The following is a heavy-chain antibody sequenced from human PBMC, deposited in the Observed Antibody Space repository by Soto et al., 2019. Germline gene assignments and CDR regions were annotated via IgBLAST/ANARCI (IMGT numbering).Heavy chain of an antibody. V-gene: IGHV4-34*01. D-gene: IGHD3-22*01. Sequence: QVELHQWGAGLLKPSDTLFLTCAVYGGAFSGYFWTWIRQPPGQGLEWIGEINHSDNTNYSPPLNTRVTISLDTSKNQFSLQLSSVTAADTAVYYCARGLRDSSGYYHVHYFQHWGQGTLVTVSS. CDR2: INHSDNT. J-gene: IGHJ1*01. CDR1: GGAFSGYF. CDR3: ARGLRDSSGYYHVHYFQH.